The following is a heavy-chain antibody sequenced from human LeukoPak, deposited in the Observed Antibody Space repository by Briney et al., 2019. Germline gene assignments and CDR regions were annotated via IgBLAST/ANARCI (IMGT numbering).Heavy chain of an antibody. J-gene: IGHJ4*02. CDR3: AKVWRMTTFGGVIACFDY. CDR2: ISDGGSNT. D-gene: IGHD3-16*02. Sequence: PGGSLRLSCAASGFTFRSYVMSWVRQAPGKGLEWVSVISDGGSNTYYADSVKGRFTTSRDNSKNTLYLQMNSLRAEDTAVYYCAKVWRMTTFGGVIACFDYWGQGTLVTVSP. CDR1: GFTFRSYV. V-gene: IGHV3-23*01.